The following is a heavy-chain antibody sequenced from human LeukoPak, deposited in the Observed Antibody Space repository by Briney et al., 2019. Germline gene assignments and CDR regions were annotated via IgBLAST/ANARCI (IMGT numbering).Heavy chain of an antibody. J-gene: IGHJ6*02. Sequence: ISYDGSNKYYADSVKGRFTISRDNSKNTLYLQMNSLRAEDTAVYYCAKSKPAYYYYGMDVWGQGTTVTASS. V-gene: IGHV3-30*18. CDR2: ISYDGSNK. D-gene: IGHD2-2*01. CDR3: AKSKPAYYYYGMDV.